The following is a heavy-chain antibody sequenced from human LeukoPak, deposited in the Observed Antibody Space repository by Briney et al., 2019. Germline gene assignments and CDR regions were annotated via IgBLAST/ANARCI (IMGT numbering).Heavy chain of an antibody. CDR2: IIHSGST. J-gene: IGHJ4*02. D-gene: IGHD3-3*01. V-gene: IGHV4-34*12. Sequence: KPSETLSLTCAVYGGSFSGYYWSWIRQPPGKGLEWIGEIIHSGSTNYNPSLKSRVGISVDTSKNQFSLKLSSVTAADTAVYYCARAAGAPYYDFPCWGQGTLVIVSS. CDR1: GGSFSGYY. CDR3: ARAAGAPYYDFPC.